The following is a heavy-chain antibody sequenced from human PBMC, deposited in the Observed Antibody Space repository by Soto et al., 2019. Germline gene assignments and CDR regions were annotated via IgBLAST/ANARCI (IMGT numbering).Heavy chain of an antibody. V-gene: IGHV4-59*08. D-gene: IGHD1-7*01. CDR3: ARHHNWNYQYYAFDI. CDR2: IYYSWST. J-gene: IGHJ3*02. CDR1: GGSISSYY. Sequence: QVQLHESGPGLVKPSETLSLTCTVSGGSISSYYWSWIRQPPGKGLDWIGYIYYSWSTNYNPSLESRVTISVAASKNQFALKLSSVTAADTAVYYCARHHNWNYQYYAFDIWGQWTMVTVSS.